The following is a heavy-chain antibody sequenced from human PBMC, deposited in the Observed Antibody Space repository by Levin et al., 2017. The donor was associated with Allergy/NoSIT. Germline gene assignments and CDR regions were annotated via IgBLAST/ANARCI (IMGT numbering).Heavy chain of an antibody. J-gene: IGHJ6*02. CDR1: GGTFSSYT. V-gene: IGHV1-69*02. CDR2: IIPILGIA. Sequence: ASVKVSCKASGGTFSSYTISWVRQAPGQGLEWMGRIIPILGIANYAQKFQGRVTITADKSTSTAYMELSSLRSEDTAVYYCARHPPLPAASIDDPLRGSSSYGNYYYDYGMDGWGQGTTVTVSS. D-gene: IGHD2-2*01. CDR3: ARHPPLPAASIDDPLRGSSSYGNYYYDYGMDG.